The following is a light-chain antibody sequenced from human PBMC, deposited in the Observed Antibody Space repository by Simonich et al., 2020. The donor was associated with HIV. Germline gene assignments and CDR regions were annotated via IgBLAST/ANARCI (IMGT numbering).Light chain of an antibody. CDR1: SSDVGGYNY. CDR3: SSYTSRRTWV. J-gene: IGLJ3*02. V-gene: IGLV2-14*01. Sequence: QSALTQPASVSGAPGQSITISCTGTSSDVGGYNYVSLYQQHPGTAHTLMFYDVSKRPSGVSNRFAGSKSGNTASLTISGLQAEDEADYYCSSYTSRRTWVFGGGTKLTVL. CDR2: DVS.